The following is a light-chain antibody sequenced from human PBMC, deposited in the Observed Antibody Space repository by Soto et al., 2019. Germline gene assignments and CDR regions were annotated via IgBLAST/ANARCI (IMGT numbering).Light chain of an antibody. CDR1: NSDVGGFDS. V-gene: IGLV2-11*01. Sequence: QSALTQPPSVSGSPGQSVTISCAGTNSDVGGFDSVSWYQQHPGRAPQLMIYDVTKRPSGVPNRFSGSKSGNTASLTISGLQAEDESDFYCCSYGGGINYVIFGGGTKLTVL. CDR3: CSYGGGINYVI. J-gene: IGLJ2*01. CDR2: DVT.